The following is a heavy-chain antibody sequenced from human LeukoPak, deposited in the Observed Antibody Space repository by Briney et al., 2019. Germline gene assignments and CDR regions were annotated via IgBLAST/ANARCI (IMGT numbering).Heavy chain of an antibody. Sequence: GESLKISCKGSGYTFSRYWIGWVRQMPGKGLEWMANVYPGDADTKYNSAFQGQVTISADKSISTAYLQWSSLKASDTAMYYCARLGDYGDSKPLGYWGQGTLVTVSS. V-gene: IGHV5-51*01. CDR3: ARLGDYGDSKPLGY. J-gene: IGHJ4*02. CDR1: GYTFSRYW. D-gene: IGHD4-17*01. CDR2: VYPGDADT.